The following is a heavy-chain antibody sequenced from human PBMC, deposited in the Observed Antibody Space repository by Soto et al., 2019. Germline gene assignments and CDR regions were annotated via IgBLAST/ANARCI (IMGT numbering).Heavy chain of an antibody. D-gene: IGHD2-21*01. CDR3: ARLGWGNGDSDY. CDR1: DGSLSDYF. Sequence: SETLSLTCGVNDGSLSDYFWSLIRQFPGKGLEWIGEINPSASASNNPSLKSRVTLSIDTSKNQFSLMLSSVTAADTAVYYCARLGWGNGDSDYWGQGTMVTVSS. V-gene: IGHV4-34*01. J-gene: IGHJ4*02. CDR2: INPSASA.